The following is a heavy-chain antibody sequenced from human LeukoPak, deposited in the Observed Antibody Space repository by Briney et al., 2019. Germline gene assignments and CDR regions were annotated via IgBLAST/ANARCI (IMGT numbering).Heavy chain of an antibody. Sequence: SETLSLTCTVSGGSISSSSYYWGWIRQPPGKGLEWIVSIYYSGSTYYNPSLKSRVTISVDTSKNQFSLKLSSVTAADTAVYYCARRGSGSYPHYGMDVWGQGTTVTVSS. CDR3: ARRGSGSYPHYGMDV. CDR2: IYYSGST. V-gene: IGHV4-39*01. CDR1: GGSISSSSYY. D-gene: IGHD1-26*01. J-gene: IGHJ6*02.